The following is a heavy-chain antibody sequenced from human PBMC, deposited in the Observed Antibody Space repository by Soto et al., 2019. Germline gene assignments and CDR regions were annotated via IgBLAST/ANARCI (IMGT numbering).Heavy chain of an antibody. J-gene: IGHJ4*02. CDR2: IYYSGST. CDR3: ARRPSFYSDSGGYSYYFDY. D-gene: IGHD3-22*01. Sequence: SETLSLTCTVSGGSISSSSCYWCWIRQPPGQGLEWLGSIYYSGSTYYNPSLKSRVTISVDTSKNQFSLKLSSVTAADTAVYYCARRPSFYSDSGGYSYYFDYGGPGTLVTVSS. V-gene: IGHV4-39*01. CDR1: GGSISSSSCY.